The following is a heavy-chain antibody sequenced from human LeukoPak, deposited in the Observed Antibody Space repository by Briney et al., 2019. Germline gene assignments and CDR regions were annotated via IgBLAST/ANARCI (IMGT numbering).Heavy chain of an antibody. CDR2: ISYDGSNK. Sequence: GRSLRLSCAASGFTFSSYAMHWVRQAPGKGLEWVAVISYDGSNKYYADSVKGRFTISRDNSKNTLYLQMNSLRAEDTAVYYCAKPIGYGGYSYGSFDYWGQGTLVTVSS. D-gene: IGHD5-18*01. V-gene: IGHV3-30-3*02. J-gene: IGHJ4*02. CDR3: AKPIGYGGYSYGSFDY. CDR1: GFTFSSYA.